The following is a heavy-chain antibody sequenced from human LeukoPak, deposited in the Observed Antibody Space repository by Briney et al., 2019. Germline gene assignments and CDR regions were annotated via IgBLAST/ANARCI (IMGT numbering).Heavy chain of an antibody. Sequence: ASVKVSCKASGGTFSSYAISWVRQAPGQGLEWMGRIIPILGIANYAQKFQGRVTITADKSTSTAYMELSSLRSEDTAVYYCAREWEGGSSYYFDYWGQGTLVTVSS. D-gene: IGHD1-26*01. CDR2: IIPILGIA. V-gene: IGHV1-69*04. CDR3: AREWEGGSSYYFDY. J-gene: IGHJ4*02. CDR1: GGTFSSYA.